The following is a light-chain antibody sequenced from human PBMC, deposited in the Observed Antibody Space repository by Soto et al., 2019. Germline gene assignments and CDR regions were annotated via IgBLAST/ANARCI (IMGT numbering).Light chain of an antibody. Sequence: EMVLTQSPGTLSLSPGERATLSCRARQSVSSSYLAWYQQKPGQAPRLLIYVASSRATGIPDRFSGSGSGTDFTLTISRLESEDFAVYYCLHCGGSPPFTFGPGTKVDIK. J-gene: IGKJ3*01. CDR2: VAS. CDR1: QSVSSSY. V-gene: IGKV3-20*01. CDR3: LHCGGSPPFT.